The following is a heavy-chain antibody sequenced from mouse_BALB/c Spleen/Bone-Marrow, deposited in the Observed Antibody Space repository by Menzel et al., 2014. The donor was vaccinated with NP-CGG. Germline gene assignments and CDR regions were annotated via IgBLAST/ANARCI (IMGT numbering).Heavy chain of an antibody. V-gene: IGHV5-6-5*01. Sequence: EVQVVESGGGLVKPGGSLKLSCAASGFTLSSYAMSWVRQTPEKRLEWVASFSSGGNIYYPDSVKGRFTISRDNVRNILYLQMSSRRSEDTAMYYCARGGLVRGYGMDYWGQGTSVTVSS. D-gene: IGHD1-1*01. CDR3: ARGGLVRGYGMDY. CDR2: FSSGGNI. CDR1: GFTLSSYA. J-gene: IGHJ4*01.